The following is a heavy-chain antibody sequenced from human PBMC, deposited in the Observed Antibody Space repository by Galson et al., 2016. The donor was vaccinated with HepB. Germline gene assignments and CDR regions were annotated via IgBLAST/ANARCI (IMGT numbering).Heavy chain of an antibody. CDR2: IDPSDSYT. V-gene: IGHV5-10-1*03. CDR3: TKSRAIKFDP. D-gene: IGHD2-2*01. Sequence: GAEVKKPGESLRISCKVFGYTFTSYWISWVRQMPGKGLEWMGRIDPSDSYTNYSPSFQGHVTMSADKSISTAYLQWSRLKASDTGMYYCTKSRAIKFDPWGQGTLVTVSS. J-gene: IGHJ5*02. CDR1: GYTFTSYW.